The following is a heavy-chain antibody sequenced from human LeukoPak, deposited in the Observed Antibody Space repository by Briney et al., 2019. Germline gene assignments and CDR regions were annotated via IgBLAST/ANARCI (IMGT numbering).Heavy chain of an antibody. CDR3: ARDTAGKLDY. V-gene: IGHV3-53*01. CDR2: IYSGGST. J-gene: IGHJ4*02. Sequence: GGSLRLSCAASGFTVSSNYMSWVRQAPGKGLEWVSVIYSGGSTYYADSVKGRFTISRDTAKNSLYLQMDSLRAEDTAVYYCARDTAGKLDYWGQGTLVTVSS. CDR1: GFTVSSNY.